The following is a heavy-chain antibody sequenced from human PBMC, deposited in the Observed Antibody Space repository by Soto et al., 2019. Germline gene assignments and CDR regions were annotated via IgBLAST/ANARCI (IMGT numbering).Heavy chain of an antibody. D-gene: IGHD6-13*01. CDR2: IYYSGST. CDR1: GGSISSYY. CDR3: AGIYRRDY. J-gene: IGHJ4*02. V-gene: IGHV4-59*12. Sequence: SETLSLTCTVSGGSISSYYWSWIRQPPGKGLEWIGYIYYSGSTNYNPSLKSRVTMSVDTSRSQFSLKTEDTAVYYCTTATAAGIYRRDYWGQGTLVTSPQ.